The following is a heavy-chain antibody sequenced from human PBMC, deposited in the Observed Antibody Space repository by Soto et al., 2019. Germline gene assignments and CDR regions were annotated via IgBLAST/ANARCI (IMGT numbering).Heavy chain of an antibody. V-gene: IGHV4-34*01. Sequence: PSETLSLPSAVYGGTFSDFDCSWIRQPPGTGLEWIGEINHSGSTNYNPSLKSRVTISVDTSKNQFSLKLTSVTAADTAVYYCARDKITGLFDYWGQGTLVTVSS. J-gene: IGHJ4*02. D-gene: IGHD2-8*02. CDR1: GGTFSDFD. CDR3: ARDKITGLFDY. CDR2: INHSGST.